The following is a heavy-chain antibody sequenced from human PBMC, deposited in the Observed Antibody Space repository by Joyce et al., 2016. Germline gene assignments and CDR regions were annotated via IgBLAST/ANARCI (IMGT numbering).Heavy chain of an antibody. CDR3: AKLLYAQYYYGMDV. D-gene: IGHD2/OR15-2a*01. J-gene: IGHJ6*02. V-gene: IGHV3-23*01. CDR1: ELTFSRYA. Sequence: EVQVLESGGGLVQPGGSLRLSCAASELTFSRYAMTWVRQAPGKGLEWVSAISGSGGSTRYADSVKGRFTISRDNSKNTLYLQMNSLRAEDTAIYYCAKLLYAQYYYGMDVWGQGTTVTVSS. CDR2: ISGSGGST.